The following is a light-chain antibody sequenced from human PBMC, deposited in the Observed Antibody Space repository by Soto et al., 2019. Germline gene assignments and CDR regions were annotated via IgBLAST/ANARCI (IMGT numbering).Light chain of an antibody. CDR1: QSVDIW. CDR2: KVS. CDR3: QRYSGHAPWT. V-gene: IGKV1-5*03. J-gene: IGKJ1*01. Sequence: DIQMTQSPSTLSASIGDRVTITCRASQSVDIWLAWFQQKPGKAPKVMIYKVSTLASGVPSRFSGSGSGTEFTLTISSMQPDDFATYYCQRYSGHAPWTFGQWTKVEIK.